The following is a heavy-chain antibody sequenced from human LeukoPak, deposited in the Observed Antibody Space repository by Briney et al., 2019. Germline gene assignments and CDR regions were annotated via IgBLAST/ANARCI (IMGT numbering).Heavy chain of an antibody. J-gene: IGHJ4*02. CDR3: ADYYYDSSGYSGLVY. CDR2: INPNSGGT. D-gene: IGHD3-22*01. Sequence: ASVKVSCKASGYTFTGYYMHWVRQAPGQGLEWMGGINPNSGGTNYAQKFQGRVTMTRDTSISTAYMELSRLRSDDTAVYYCADYYYDSSGYSGLVYWGQGTLVTVSS. V-gene: IGHV1-2*02. CDR1: GYTFTGYY.